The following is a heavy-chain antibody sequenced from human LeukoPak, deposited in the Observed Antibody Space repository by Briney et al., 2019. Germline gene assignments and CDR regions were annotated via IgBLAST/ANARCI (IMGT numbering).Heavy chain of an antibody. CDR2: ISTNGVGT. D-gene: IGHD3-10*01. CDR1: GFTFSTYA. J-gene: IGHJ4*02. Sequence: PGGSLRLSCAASGFTFSTYAMHWVRQAPGKGLEYVSAISTNGVGTYYANSVKGRFIISRDNSKNTLYVQMGSLRAEDMAVYYCARYGSGSCYDYWGQGTLVTVSS. CDR3: ARYGSGSCYDY. V-gene: IGHV3-64*01.